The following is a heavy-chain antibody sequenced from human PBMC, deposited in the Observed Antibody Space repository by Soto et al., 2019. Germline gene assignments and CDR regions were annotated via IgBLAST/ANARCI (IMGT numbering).Heavy chain of an antibody. CDR2: IRSKGNNYAT. CDR1: GFTFSGSA. CDR3: SRQASDFWIGTPQYYMDV. D-gene: IGHD3-3*01. V-gene: IGHV3-73*01. J-gene: IGHJ6*03. Sequence: EVQLVESGGGLVQPGGSLKLSCAASGFTFSGSAMHWVRQASGKGLERGGCIRSKGNNYATAYGASLKGRFTISRDDSKNTAYLQMNRLNTEDTAVYYCSRQASDFWIGTPQYYMDVWGKGTTVTVSS.